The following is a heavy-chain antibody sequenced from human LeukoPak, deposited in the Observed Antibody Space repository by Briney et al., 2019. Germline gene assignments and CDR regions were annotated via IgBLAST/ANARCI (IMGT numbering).Heavy chain of an antibody. J-gene: IGHJ3*02. CDR1: GFTFSSYS. V-gene: IGHV3-21*01. D-gene: IGHD3-10*01. CDR3: ASGIRVATYYYGSGSYGNDAFDI. CDR2: ISSSSSYI. Sequence: GGSLRLSCAASGFTFSSYSMNWVRQAPGKGLEWVSSISSSSSYIYYADSVKGRFTISRDNAKNSLYLQMNSLRAEDTAVYYCASGIRVATYYYGSGSYGNDAFDIWGQGTMVTVSS.